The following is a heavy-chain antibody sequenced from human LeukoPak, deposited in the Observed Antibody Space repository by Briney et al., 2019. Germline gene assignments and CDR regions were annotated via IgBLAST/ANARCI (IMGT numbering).Heavy chain of an antibody. CDR3: AREPYSYGLPLDY. J-gene: IGHJ4*02. V-gene: IGHV1-46*01. CDR2: INPSGGST. D-gene: IGHD5-18*01. CDR1: GYTFTGYY. Sequence: ASVKVSCKVSGYTFTGYYMHWVRQAPGQGLEWMGIINPSGGSTSYAQKFQGRVTMTRDTSTSTVYMELSSLRSEDTAVYYCAREPYSYGLPLDYWGQGTLVTVSS.